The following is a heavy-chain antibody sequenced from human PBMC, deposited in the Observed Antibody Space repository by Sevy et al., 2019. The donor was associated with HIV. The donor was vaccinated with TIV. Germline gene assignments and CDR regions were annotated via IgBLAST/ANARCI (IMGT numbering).Heavy chain of an antibody. CDR1: GFTFSSYA. D-gene: IGHD5-18*01. V-gene: IGHV3-23*01. CDR2: ISDSGGST. J-gene: IGHJ4*02. Sequence: GGSLRLSCAASGFTFSSYAMSWVRQAPGKGLEWVSAISDSGGSTYYADSVKGRFTISKDNSKNTRYLQMNSLRAEDTAVYSCAKQMGQLWPTLDYWGQGTLVTVSS. CDR3: AKQMGQLWPTLDY.